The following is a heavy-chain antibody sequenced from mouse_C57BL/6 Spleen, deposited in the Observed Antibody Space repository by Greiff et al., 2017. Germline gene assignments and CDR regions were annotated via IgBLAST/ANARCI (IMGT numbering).Heavy chain of an antibody. J-gene: IGHJ2*01. CDR2: ISYSGST. V-gene: IGHV3-1*01. D-gene: IGHD1-1*01. CDR1: GYSITSGYD. Sequence: EVQLVESGPGMVKPSQSLSLTCTVTGYSITSGYDWHWIRHFPGNKLEWMGYISYSGSTNYNPSLKSRISITHDTSKNHFFLKLNSVTTEDTATYYCAREGYYDYFDYWGQGTTLTVSS. CDR3: AREGYYDYFDY.